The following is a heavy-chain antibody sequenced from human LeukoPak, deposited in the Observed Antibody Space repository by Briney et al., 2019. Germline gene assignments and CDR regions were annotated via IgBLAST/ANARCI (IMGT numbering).Heavy chain of an antibody. CDR1: GYTFTGYY. Sequence: ASVKVSCKTSGYTFTGYYIHWGRQAPGQGLEWMGCINPNTGDKNKPQKFQGRLTMPRVTSISTVYMELSSLRSDDTAVYYCGRDIDRFPFFWGQRTLVTVSS. CDR2: INPNTGDK. J-gene: IGHJ4*02. CDR3: GRDIDRFPFF. V-gene: IGHV1-2*02. D-gene: IGHD3-9*01.